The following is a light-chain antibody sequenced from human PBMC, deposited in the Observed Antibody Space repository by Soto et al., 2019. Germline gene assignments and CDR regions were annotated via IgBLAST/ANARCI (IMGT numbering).Light chain of an antibody. Sequence: QSVLTQPPSASGTPGQRVTISCSGSSSNVGKNFVSWYQHVPGRAPKLVIYDNQKRPSGVPDRFSGSKSGTSANLDISGLQTGDEADYYCGTWDSSLSVGVVFGGGTKLTVL. CDR1: SSNVGKNF. CDR2: DNQ. J-gene: IGLJ2*01. CDR3: GTWDSSLSVGVV. V-gene: IGLV1-51*01.